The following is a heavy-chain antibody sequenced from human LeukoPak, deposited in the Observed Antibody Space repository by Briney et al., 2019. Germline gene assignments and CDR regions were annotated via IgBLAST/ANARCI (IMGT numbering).Heavy chain of an antibody. CDR2: INPNSGGT. V-gene: IGHV1-2*02. CDR1: GYTFTGYY. CDR3: ARRGSSHRIDY. D-gene: IGHD6-6*01. Sequence: ASVKVSCKASGYTFTGYYMHWVRQVPGQGLEWMGWINPNSGGTKYAQKLQGRVTMTTDTSTSTAYMELRSLRSDDTAVYYCARRGSSHRIDYWGQGTLVTVSS. J-gene: IGHJ4*02.